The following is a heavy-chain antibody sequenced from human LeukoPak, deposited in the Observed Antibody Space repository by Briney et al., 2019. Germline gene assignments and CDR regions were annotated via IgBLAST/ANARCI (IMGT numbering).Heavy chain of an antibody. V-gene: IGHV4-31*03. J-gene: IGHJ4*02. D-gene: IGHD3-10*01. Sequence: SQTLSLTRTVSGGSISSGGYYWSWIRQHPGKGLEWIGYIYYSGSTYYNPSLKSRVTISVDTSKNQSSLKLSSVTAADTAVYYCARDRLGSGSYRYFDYWGQGTLVTVSS. CDR1: GGSISSGGYY. CDR3: ARDRLGSGSYRYFDY. CDR2: IYYSGST.